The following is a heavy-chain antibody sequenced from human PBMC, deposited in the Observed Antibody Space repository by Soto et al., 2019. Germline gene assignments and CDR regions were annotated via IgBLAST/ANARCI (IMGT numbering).Heavy chain of an antibody. Sequence: SDTLFLTCTVSGVSIISDYWSWTRPPPGEGLEWIGYIYFSGGTNYNPSLKSRVTISVDRSKNQLSLRLTSVTAADTAVYYCARTNAFHIWGQGTMVTVSS. CDR1: GVSIISDY. J-gene: IGHJ3*02. CDR3: ARTNAFHI. V-gene: IGHV4-59*01. CDR2: IYFSGGT.